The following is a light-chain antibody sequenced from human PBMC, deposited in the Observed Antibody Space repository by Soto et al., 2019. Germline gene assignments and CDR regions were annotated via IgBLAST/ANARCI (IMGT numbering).Light chain of an antibody. CDR1: SSDVGGYNY. J-gene: IGLJ1*01. CDR3: CSYAGSYTFV. Sequence: SVLTQPRSVSGSPGQSVTISCTGTSSDVGGYNYVSWYQQHPGKDPKLMIYDVSKRPSGVPNRFSGSKSGNTASLTISGLQAEDEADYYCCSYAGSYTFVFGTGTKVTVL. CDR2: DVS. V-gene: IGLV2-11*01.